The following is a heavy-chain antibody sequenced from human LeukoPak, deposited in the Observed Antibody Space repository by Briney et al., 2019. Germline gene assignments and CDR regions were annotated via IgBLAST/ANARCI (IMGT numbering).Heavy chain of an antibody. CDR2: ISGSGGST. D-gene: IGHD3-22*01. CDR1: GFTFTSYA. CDR3: AKDQVWIVVGSFDY. V-gene: IGHV3-23*01. J-gene: IGHJ4*02. Sequence: GGSLRLSCAASGFTFTSYAMSWVRQAPGKGLEWVSGISGSGGSTYYADSVKGRFTISRDNSKNTLYLQMTSLRAEDTAVYYCAKDQVWIVVGSFDYWGQGTLVTVS.